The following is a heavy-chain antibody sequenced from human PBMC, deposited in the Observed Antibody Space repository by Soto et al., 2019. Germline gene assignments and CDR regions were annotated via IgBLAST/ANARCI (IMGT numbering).Heavy chain of an antibody. CDR2: IYSGGYT. D-gene: IGHD3-10*01. J-gene: IGHJ4*02. V-gene: IGHV3-53*01. Sequence: EVQLVESGGGLIQPGGSLRLSCAVSGFTVSNNYMSWVRQAPGKGLEGVSVIYSGGYTAYGDSVKGRFTISRDNSKNQQYLQKKNPGPPATAGNYRARRAGGGGYGGQGTLVTVSS. CDR1: GFTVSNNY. CDR3: ARRAGGGGY.